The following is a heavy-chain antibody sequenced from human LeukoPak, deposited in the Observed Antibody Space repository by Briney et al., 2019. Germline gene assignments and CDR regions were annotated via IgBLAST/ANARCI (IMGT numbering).Heavy chain of an antibody. J-gene: IGHJ3*02. CDR2: ISYDGSNK. Sequence: GGSLRLSCAASGFTFSSYAMHWVRQAPGKGLEWVAVISYDGSNKYYADSVKGRFTISRDNSKNTLYLQMNSLRAEDTAVYYCAGDHRYCSSTSCYGLGAFDIWGQGTMVTVSS. CDR3: AGDHRYCSSTSCYGLGAFDI. CDR1: GFTFSSYA. V-gene: IGHV3-30*04. D-gene: IGHD2-2*01.